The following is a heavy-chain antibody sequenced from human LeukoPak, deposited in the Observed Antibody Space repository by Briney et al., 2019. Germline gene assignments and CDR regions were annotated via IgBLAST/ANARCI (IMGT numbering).Heavy chain of an antibody. CDR1: GFTVSSNY. CDR3: ARVGGSGQSLAFDI. Sequence: GSLRLSCAASGFTVSSNYMSWVRQAPGKGLEWVSVIYSGGSTYYADSVKGRFTISRDNSKNTLYLQMNSLRAEDTAVYYCARVGGSGQSLAFDIWGQGTMVTVSS. CDR2: IYSGGST. V-gene: IGHV3-66*01. D-gene: IGHD2-15*01. J-gene: IGHJ3*02.